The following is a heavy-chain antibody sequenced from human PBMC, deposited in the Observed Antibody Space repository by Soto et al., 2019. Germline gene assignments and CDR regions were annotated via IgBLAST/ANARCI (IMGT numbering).Heavy chain of an antibody. CDR1: GFTFDDYA. D-gene: IGHD6-19*01. J-gene: IGHJ6*03. CDR3: AKAVAGTWYYYYYMDV. Sequence: PGGSLRLSCAASGFTFDDYAMHWVRQAPGKGLEWVSGISWNSGSIGYADSVKGRFTISRDNAKNSLYLQMNSLRAEDTALYYCAKAVAGTWYYYYYMDVWGKGTTVTVSS. V-gene: IGHV3-9*01. CDR2: ISWNSGSI.